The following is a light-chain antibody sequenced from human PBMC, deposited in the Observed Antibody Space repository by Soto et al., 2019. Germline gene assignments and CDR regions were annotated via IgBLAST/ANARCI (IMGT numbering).Light chain of an antibody. Sequence: DIQMTQSPSTLSGSVGDRVTITCLASQTISSYLAWYQQKPGKAPNLLIYDASTLERGVPSRFSGTGSGTEFTLTISSLQPDDFATYYCQQYHRSSITFGQGTRLEIK. CDR3: QQYHRSSIT. J-gene: IGKJ5*01. V-gene: IGKV1-5*01. CDR2: DAS. CDR1: QTISSY.